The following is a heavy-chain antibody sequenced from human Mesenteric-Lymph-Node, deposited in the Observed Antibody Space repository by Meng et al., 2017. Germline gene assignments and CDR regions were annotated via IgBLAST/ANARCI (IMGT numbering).Heavy chain of an antibody. CDR3: ARDSYFGSGAYYIFDY. D-gene: IGHD3-10*01. CDR2: INLNSGGT. Sequence: VECGSGGERHGASVKVSCKASGYTCTSYYLHWVRQAPGQGLECMGWINLNSGGTNYAQKFQGRVTMTGDTSINTGYMELTGLRSDDTAVYYCARDSYFGSGAYYIFDYWGQGTLVTVFS. V-gene: IGHV1-2*02. CDR1: GYTCTSYY. J-gene: IGHJ4*02.